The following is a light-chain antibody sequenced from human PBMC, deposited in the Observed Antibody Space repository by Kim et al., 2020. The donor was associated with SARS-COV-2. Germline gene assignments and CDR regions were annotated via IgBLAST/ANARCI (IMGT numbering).Light chain of an antibody. V-gene: IGKV3-20*01. J-gene: IGKJ5*01. CDR1: QSVSSSY. CDR2: GAS. CDR3: QQYGSSPPT. Sequence: SPGKRATLSCRASQSVSSSYLAWYQQKPGQAPRLLIYGASSRATGIPDRFSGSGSGTDFTLTISRLEPEDFAVYYCQQYGSSPPTFGQGTRLEIK.